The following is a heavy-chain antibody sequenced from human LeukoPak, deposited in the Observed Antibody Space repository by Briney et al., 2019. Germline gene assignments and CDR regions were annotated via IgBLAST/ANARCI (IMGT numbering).Heavy chain of an antibody. CDR1: GFTFTNYA. D-gene: IGHD3-10*01. Sequence: GGSLRLSCAASGFTFTNYAMSWVRQAPGKGLEWVSSVSGIGGTTYYADSVKGRFTISRDNSKNTLFLQMNSLRDEDTAVYYCAKAVPVNTMVRGVTYFDYWGQGTLVTVSS. J-gene: IGHJ4*02. CDR3: AKAVPVNTMVRGVTYFDY. V-gene: IGHV3-23*01. CDR2: VSGIGGTT.